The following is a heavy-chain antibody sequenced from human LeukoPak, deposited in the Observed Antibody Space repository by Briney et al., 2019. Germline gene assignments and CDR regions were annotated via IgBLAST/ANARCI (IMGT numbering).Heavy chain of an antibody. CDR2: ISAYNGNT. D-gene: IGHD4-17*01. V-gene: IGHV1-18*01. CDR3: AKTHATVTTFGVDY. J-gene: IGHJ4*02. Sequence: GASVKVSCKASGYTFTSYGISWVRQAPGQGLEWMGWISAYNGNTNYAQKLQGRVTMTTDTSTSTAYMELRSLRSDDTAVYYCAKTHATVTTFGVDYWGQGTLVTVSS. CDR1: GYTFTSYG.